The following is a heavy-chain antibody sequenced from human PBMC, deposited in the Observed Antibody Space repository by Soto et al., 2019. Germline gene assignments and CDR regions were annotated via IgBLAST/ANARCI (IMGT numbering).Heavy chain of an antibody. D-gene: IGHD3-10*01. CDR2: TYYRSKWYT. V-gene: IGHV6-1*01. Sequence: QVHLQQSGPGLVKPSQTLSLTCAISGDSVSSNTDAWNWIRQSPSRGLEWLGRTYYRSKWYTEYAVSVKSRIPINPDTSKNQFSLQLNSMTPEDTAVYYCARDRGGLGYWGQGTLVTVSS. J-gene: IGHJ4*02. CDR1: GDSVSSNTDA. CDR3: ARDRGGLGY.